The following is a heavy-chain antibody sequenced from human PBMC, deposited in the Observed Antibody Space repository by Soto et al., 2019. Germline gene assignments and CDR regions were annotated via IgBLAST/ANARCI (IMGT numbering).Heavy chain of an antibody. V-gene: IGHV4-34*01. CDR2: INLSGNT. CDR3: ARVLVTYGGIMVPYNWFDS. D-gene: IGHD3-16*01. J-gene: IGHJ5*01. Sequence: SETLSLTCAVFGESFSGYHWTWIRQSTGKGLEWIGEINLSGNTNYNPSLKSRVTISIDTPKKQFSLKLTSVTAADTAIYYCARVLVTYGGIMVPYNWFDSWGQGNLVTVSS. CDR1: GESFSGYH.